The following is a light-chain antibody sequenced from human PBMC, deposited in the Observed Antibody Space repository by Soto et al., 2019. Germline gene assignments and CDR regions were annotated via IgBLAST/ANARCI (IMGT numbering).Light chain of an antibody. Sequence: DIQMTQSPSTLSASVGDTVIITCRASQSIGNWMAWYQQTPGKAPNLLIYRGSSLQSGVPSRFSGSGSGTEFTLTIVSLQPDDFAVYYCQQFNVYPYTFGRGTKLEIK. CDR3: QQFNVYPYT. V-gene: IGKV1-5*03. CDR2: RGS. J-gene: IGKJ2*01. CDR1: QSIGNW.